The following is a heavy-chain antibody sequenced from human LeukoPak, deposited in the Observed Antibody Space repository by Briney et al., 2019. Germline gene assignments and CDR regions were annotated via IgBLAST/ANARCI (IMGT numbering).Heavy chain of an antibody. D-gene: IGHD1-26*01. CDR3: ARGIVGSPMISSD. CDR1: GFTFSSYE. CDR2: ISSSGSTI. Sequence: GSLRLSCAASGFTFSSYEMNWVRQAPGKGLEWVSYISSSGSTIYYADSVKGRFTISRDNAKNSLYLQMNSLRAEDTAVYYCARGIVGSPMISSDWGQGTLVTVSS. J-gene: IGHJ4*02. V-gene: IGHV3-48*03.